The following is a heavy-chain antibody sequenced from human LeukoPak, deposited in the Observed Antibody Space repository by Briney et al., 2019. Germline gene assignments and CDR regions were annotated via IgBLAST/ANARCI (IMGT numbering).Heavy chain of an antibody. CDR2: IYHSGST. V-gene: IGHV4-34*01. D-gene: IGHD3-22*01. CDR1: GGSFSGYY. J-gene: IGHJ3*02. Sequence: SETLSLTCAVYGGSFSGYYWSWIRQPPGKGLEWMGSIYHSGSTYYHPSLKRRGTISVDTSKNQFSLKLSSVTAADTAVYYCARSVSHYDSSGYYWDAFDIWGQGTMVTVSS. CDR3: ARSVSHYDSSGYYWDAFDI.